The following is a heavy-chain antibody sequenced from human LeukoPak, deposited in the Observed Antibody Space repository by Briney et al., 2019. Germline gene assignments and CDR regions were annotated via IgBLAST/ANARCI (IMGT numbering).Heavy chain of an antibody. D-gene: IGHD2-15*01. V-gene: IGHV4-39*07. CDR3: ARVVPGPASFDY. CDR2: IYHNGST. Sequence: PSETLSLTCTVSGGPISTDSHYWGWIRQPPGKGLEWIGYIYHNGSTYYNPSLKSRVTISVDTSKNQFSLKMSSVTAADTAVYYCARVVPGPASFDYWGQGTLVTVSS. J-gene: IGHJ4*02. CDR1: GGPISTDSHY.